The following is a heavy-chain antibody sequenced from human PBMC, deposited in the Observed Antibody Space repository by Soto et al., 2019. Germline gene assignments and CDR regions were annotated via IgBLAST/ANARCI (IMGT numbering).Heavy chain of an antibody. CDR2: IKQDGSGK. CDR3: ARVKQQLTFYYYYGMDV. J-gene: IGHJ6*02. CDR1: GFTCSSYG. V-gene: IGHV3-7*03. D-gene: IGHD6-13*01. Sequence: GGSLRLSCAASGFTCSSYGMSWVRQAPGEGREWVANIKQDGSGKYCVDSVKGRFTISRDNAKNSLYLQMNSLRAEDTAVYYCARVKQQLTFYYYYGMDVWGQGTTVTVSS.